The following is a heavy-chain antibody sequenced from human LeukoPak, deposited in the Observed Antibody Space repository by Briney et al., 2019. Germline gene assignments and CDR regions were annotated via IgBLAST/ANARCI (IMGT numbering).Heavy chain of an antibody. J-gene: IGHJ4*02. D-gene: IGHD4-17*01. CDR3: ANIGDSKRGPFDY. CDR2: ISYDGSNK. Sequence: PGGSLRLSCAASGFTFSSYGMHWVRQAPGKGLEWVAVISYDGSNKYYADSVKGRFTISRDNSKNTLYLQMNSLRAEDTAVYYCANIGDSKRGPFDYWGQGTLVTVSS. CDR1: GFTFSSYG. V-gene: IGHV3-30*18.